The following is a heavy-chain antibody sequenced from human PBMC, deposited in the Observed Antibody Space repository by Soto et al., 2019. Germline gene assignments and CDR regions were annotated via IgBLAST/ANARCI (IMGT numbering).Heavy chain of an antibody. CDR2: VNADGSSI. J-gene: IGHJ4*02. Sequence: PGGSLRLSCAASGFTFNTYWMHWVRRAPGKGLVWVSRVNADGSSICYADSVKGRFTISRDNAKNSLYLQMNRLRAEDTAVYYCATKDIVPTIPFDSWGQGTLVTVSS. CDR3: ATKDIVPTIPFDS. D-gene: IGHD5-12*01. V-gene: IGHV3-74*01. CDR1: GFTFNTYW.